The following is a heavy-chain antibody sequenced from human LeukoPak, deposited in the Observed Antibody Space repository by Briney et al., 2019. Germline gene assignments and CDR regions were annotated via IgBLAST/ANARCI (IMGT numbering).Heavy chain of an antibody. Sequence: GGSLRLSCAASGFTFSSYSMNWVRQAPGKGLEWVSSITSSSSYIYYADSLKGRFTISRDNAKNSLYLQMNSLRAENTAVYYFAREMLAAVAAQAWGQGTLVTVSS. V-gene: IGHV3-21*01. D-gene: IGHD6-19*01. J-gene: IGHJ5*02. CDR3: AREMLAAVAAQA. CDR2: ITSSSSYI. CDR1: GFTFSSYS.